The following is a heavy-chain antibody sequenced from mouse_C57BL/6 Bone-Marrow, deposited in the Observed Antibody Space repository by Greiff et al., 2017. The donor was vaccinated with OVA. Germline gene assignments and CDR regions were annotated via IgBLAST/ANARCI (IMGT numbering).Heavy chain of an antibody. D-gene: IGHD2-5*01. Sequence: QVQLKESGAELARPGASVKLSCKASGYTFTSYGISWVKQRTGQGLEWIGEIYPRSGNTYYNEKFKGKATLTADKSSSTAYMELRSLTSEDSAVYFCARGEGSNYGYWYVDVWGTGTAVTVSS. CDR1: GYTFTSYG. V-gene: IGHV1-81*01. CDR2: IYPRSGNT. J-gene: IGHJ1*03. CDR3: ARGEGSNYGYWYVDV.